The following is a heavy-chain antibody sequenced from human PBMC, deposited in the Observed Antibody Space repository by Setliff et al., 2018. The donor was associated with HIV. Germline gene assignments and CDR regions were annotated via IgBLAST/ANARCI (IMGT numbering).Heavy chain of an antibody. CDR1: GYSISSGYY. Sequence: SETLSLTCAVSGYSISSGYYWGWIRQPPGEGLEWIGSIYHSGSTYYNPSLKSRVTISVDTSKNQFSLKLSSVTAADTAVYYCARMYSGYDWSPAGARTRYFDYWGQGALVTVSS. J-gene: IGHJ4*02. D-gene: IGHD5-12*01. CDR2: IYHSGST. CDR3: ARMYSGYDWSPAGARTRYFDY. V-gene: IGHV4-38-2*01.